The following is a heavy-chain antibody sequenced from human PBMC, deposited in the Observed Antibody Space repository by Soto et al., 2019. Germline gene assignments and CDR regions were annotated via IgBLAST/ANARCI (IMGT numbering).Heavy chain of an antibody. Sequence: GGSLRLSCTASGFPFSSFAMNWVRQAPGKGLEWVANIKQDGRAEWYVDSVKGRFTISRDNAKNTLYLQMNSLRVEDTAVYYCAGLTLTTVDWGQGTLVTVSS. CDR3: AGLTLTTVD. CDR2: IKQDGRAE. D-gene: IGHD4-17*01. CDR1: GFPFSSFA. V-gene: IGHV3-7*02. J-gene: IGHJ4*02.